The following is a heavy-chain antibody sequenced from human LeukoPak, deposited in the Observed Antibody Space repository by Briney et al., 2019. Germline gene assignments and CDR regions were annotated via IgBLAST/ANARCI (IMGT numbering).Heavy chain of an antibody. V-gene: IGHV3-7*01. D-gene: IGHD2-15*01. Sequence: PGGSLRLSCAASRFTFSNYWMTWVRQAPGKGLEWVANINQDGSEKNYVGSVKGRFTISRDNAENSLYLQMNSLRAEDTAVYYCARAAQFLDYWGQGTLVTVSS. J-gene: IGHJ4*02. CDR3: ARAAQFLDY. CDR1: RFTFSNYW. CDR2: INQDGSEK.